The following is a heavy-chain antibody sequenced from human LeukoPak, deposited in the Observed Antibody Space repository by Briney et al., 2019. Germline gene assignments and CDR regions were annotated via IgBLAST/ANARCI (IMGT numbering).Heavy chain of an antibody. CDR2: TSHGGHT. CDR3: VRDNDSSGTPQRTFDY. Sequence: SETLSLTCSVYDGSLSGNYWSWVRQPPGKGLEWIGETSHGGHTNYNPSLKSRVTISIDTSKNQFSLKLTSVTAADMAVYYCVRDNDSSGTPQRTFDYWGQGTLVTVSS. D-gene: IGHD3-22*01. J-gene: IGHJ4*02. V-gene: IGHV4-34*01. CDR1: DGSLSGNY.